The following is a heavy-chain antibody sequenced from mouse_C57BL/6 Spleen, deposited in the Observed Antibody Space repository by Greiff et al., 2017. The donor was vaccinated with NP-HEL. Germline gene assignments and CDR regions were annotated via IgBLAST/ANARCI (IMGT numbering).Heavy chain of an antibody. CDR3: ARSRYYGSSYWFAY. Sequence: QVQLKQSGAELVKPGASVKMSCKASGYTFTTYPIEWMKQNHGKSLEWIGNFHPYNDDTKYNEKFKGKATLTVEKSSSTVYLELSRLTSDDSAFYYCARSRYYGSSYWFAYWGQGTLVTVSA. CDR1: GYTFTTYP. D-gene: IGHD1-1*01. V-gene: IGHV1-47*01. J-gene: IGHJ3*01. CDR2: FHPYNDDT.